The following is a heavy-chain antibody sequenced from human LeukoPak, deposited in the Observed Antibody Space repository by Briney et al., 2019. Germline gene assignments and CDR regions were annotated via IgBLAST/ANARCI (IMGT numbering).Heavy chain of an antibody. V-gene: IGHV4-38-2*01. CDR2: IYHSGST. CDR3: ARPGYCSSTSCYGPHNFDY. CDR1: GYSISSGYY. J-gene: IGHJ4*02. Sequence: PSETLSLTCAVSGYSISSGYYWGWIRQPPGKGLEWIGSIYHSGSTYYNPSLKSRVTISVDTSKNQFSLKLSSVTAADTAVYYCARPGYCSSTSCYGPHNFDYWGQGTLVTVSS. D-gene: IGHD2-2*01.